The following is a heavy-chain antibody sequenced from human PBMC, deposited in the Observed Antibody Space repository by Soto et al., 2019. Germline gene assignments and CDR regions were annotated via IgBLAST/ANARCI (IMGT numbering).Heavy chain of an antibody. CDR3: ARHGFYGDYSSNYFDP. V-gene: IGHV5-51*01. D-gene: IGHD4-17*01. Sequence: PGESLKISCKGSGYSFTNYWSAWVRQMPGKGLEYMGIIYPSDSDTRYSPSFPGQVTISADKSISTAYLQWSSLKASDTAIYYCARHGFYGDYSSNYFDPWGQGALVTVSS. CDR1: GYSFTNYW. J-gene: IGHJ5*02. CDR2: IYPSDSDT.